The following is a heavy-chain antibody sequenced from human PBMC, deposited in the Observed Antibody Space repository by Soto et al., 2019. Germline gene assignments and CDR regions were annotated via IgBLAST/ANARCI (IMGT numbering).Heavy chain of an antibody. V-gene: IGHV3-23*01. CDR3: ANVLRGGRGYMYYYYGLDV. Sequence: EVQLLEAGGGLIQPGGSLRLPCAASGFNFSNYAMTWVRQAPGRGLEWVSAVSATGGSTYYADYVKGRFTISRDNSKNTLYVQVNSPRAEDTALYCCANVLRGGRGYMYYYYGLDVWGKGTTVTVSS. CDR1: GFNFSNYA. J-gene: IGHJ6*04. CDR2: VSATGGST. D-gene: IGHD5-12*01.